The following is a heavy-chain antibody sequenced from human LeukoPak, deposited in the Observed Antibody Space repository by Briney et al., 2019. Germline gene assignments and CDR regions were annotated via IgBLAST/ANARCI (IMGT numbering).Heavy chain of an antibody. J-gene: IGHJ4*02. Sequence: GGSLRLSCEASGFTFTLYGMHWVRQAPGKGLEWVAFLRYDGSNKYYADSVKGRFTISRDNSKNTLYLQMNSLRAEDTAVYYCAKRRSGSYYDYYFDYWGQGTLVTVSS. CDR3: AKRRSGSYYDYYFDY. CDR1: GFTFTLYG. CDR2: LRYDGSNK. D-gene: IGHD1-26*01. V-gene: IGHV3-30*02.